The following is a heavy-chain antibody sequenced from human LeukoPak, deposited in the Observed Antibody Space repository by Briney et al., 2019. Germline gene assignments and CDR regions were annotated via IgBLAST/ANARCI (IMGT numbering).Heavy chain of an antibody. V-gene: IGHV4-59*08. CDR2: IYYSGST. Sequence: SETLSLTCTVSGGSISSYYWSWVRQPPGKGLEWIGYIYYSGSTNYNPSLKSRVTISVDTSKNQFSLKLSSVTTADTAVYYCARHSGSYWYWGQGTLVTVSS. D-gene: IGHD1-26*01. J-gene: IGHJ4*02. CDR3: ARHSGSYWY. CDR1: GGSISSYY.